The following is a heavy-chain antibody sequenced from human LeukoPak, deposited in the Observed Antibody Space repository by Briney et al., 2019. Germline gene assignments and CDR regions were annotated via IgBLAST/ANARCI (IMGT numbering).Heavy chain of an antibody. CDR2: INHSGST. J-gene: IGHJ4*02. Sequence: PSETLSLTCAVYGGSFSGYYWSWIRQPPGKGLEWIGEINHSGSTNYNPSLKSRVTISVETSKNQFSLKVSSVTAADTAVYYCARAPGVMTAFDYWGQGALVTVSS. D-gene: IGHD2-21*02. V-gene: IGHV4-34*01. CDR1: GGSFSGYY. CDR3: ARAPGVMTAFDY.